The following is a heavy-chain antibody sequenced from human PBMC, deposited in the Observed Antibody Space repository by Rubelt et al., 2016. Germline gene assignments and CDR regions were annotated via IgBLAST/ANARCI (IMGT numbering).Heavy chain of an antibody. D-gene: IGHD1-26*01. V-gene: IGHV4-34*01. CDR2: IHPSGST. Sequence: QVQLQQWGAGLLKPSATLSLTCAVYGESFSGNYWTWIRQPPGKGLEWIGEIHPSGSTNFNPSFKSRLTISVETSRNQFALRLGSVTAADTAVYYCARRGFRRPDYYPLEYWGQGALVTVSS. CDR1: GESFSGNY. CDR3: ARRGFRRPDYYPLEY. J-gene: IGHJ4*02.